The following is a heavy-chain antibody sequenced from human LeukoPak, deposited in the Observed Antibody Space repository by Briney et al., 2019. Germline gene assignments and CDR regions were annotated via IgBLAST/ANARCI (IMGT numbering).Heavy chain of an antibody. CDR2: IYYSGST. V-gene: IGHV4-59*01. CDR3: AREHFGNRGPFDY. CDR1: GGSISSYY. Sequence: SETLSLTCTVSGGSISSYYWSWIRQPPGKGLEWIGYIYYSGSTNYNPSLKSRVTISVDTSKNQFSLKLSSVTAADTAVYYCAREHFGNRGPFDYWGQGTLVTVSS. J-gene: IGHJ4*02. D-gene: IGHD3-10*01.